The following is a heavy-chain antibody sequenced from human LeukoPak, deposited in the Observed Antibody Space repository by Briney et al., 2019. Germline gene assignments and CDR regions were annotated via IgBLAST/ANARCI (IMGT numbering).Heavy chain of an antibody. CDR2: IYYSGGT. D-gene: IGHD1-7*01. V-gene: IGHV4-30-4*08. CDR3: ARGTRYYYYMDV. J-gene: IGHJ6*03. Sequence: SQTLSLTCTVSGGSISSGDYYWSWIRQPPGKGLEWIGYIYYSGGTYYNPSLKSRVTISVDTSKNQFSLKLSSVTAAGTAVYYCARGTRYYYYMDVWGKGTTVTVSS. CDR1: GGSISSGDYY.